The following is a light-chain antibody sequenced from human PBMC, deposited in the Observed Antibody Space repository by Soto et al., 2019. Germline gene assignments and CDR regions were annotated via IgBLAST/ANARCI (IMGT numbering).Light chain of an antibody. CDR2: EAS. CDR3: QQLYTLPFT. CDR1: QDIKKY. V-gene: IGKV1-9*01. Sequence: DIQMTQSPSSLSASLGDRVIITCQASQDIKKYLNWYQQKPGKAPKLLIYEASTLQSGVPSRFSGSGSGTEFTLTISGLLPEDFAAYHCQQLYTLPFTFGQGTRLEIK. J-gene: IGKJ5*01.